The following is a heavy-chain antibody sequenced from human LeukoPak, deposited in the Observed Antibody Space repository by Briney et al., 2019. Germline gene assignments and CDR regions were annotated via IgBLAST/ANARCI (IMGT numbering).Heavy chain of an antibody. V-gene: IGHV3-48*01. CDR2: ITSSSSAI. J-gene: IGHJ4*02. CDR3: ARVRGSYHFNY. D-gene: IGHD1-26*01. CDR1: GFTFSGYS. Sequence: GGSLRLSCAASGFTFSGYSMNWVRQAPGKGLEWVSYITSSSSAIYYADSVKGRFTISRDNARNSLYLQMNSLRAEDTAVYYCARVRGSYHFNYWGQGTLVTVSS.